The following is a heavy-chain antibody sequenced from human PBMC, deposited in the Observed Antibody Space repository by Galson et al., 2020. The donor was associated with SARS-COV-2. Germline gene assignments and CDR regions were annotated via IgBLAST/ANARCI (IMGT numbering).Heavy chain of an antibody. Sequence: GGSLRLSCAASGFTFSTSAMHCAPQAPGKGLEWVAVKSYDGSNKYYADSVKGRFTISRDNSKNTLYLQMNSPRAEDTAASYCARGWRGSYCGAFDDWGQGSLGSVSS. CDR1: GFTFSTSA. CDR2: KSYDGSNK. CDR3: ARGWRGSYCGAFDD. V-gene: IGHV3-30*04. D-gene: IGHD1-26*01. J-gene: IGHJ4*02.